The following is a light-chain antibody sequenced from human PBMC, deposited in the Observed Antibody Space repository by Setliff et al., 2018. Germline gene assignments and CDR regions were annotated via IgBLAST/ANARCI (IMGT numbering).Light chain of an antibody. CDR2: DVS. J-gene: IGLJ1*01. CDR1: SSDVGAYNY. CDR3: NSYTGSTTYV. V-gene: IGLV2-14*01. Sequence: QSALTQPASVSGSPGQSITISCTGTSSDVGAYNYVSWYQQHPGKAPKLMIYDVSNRPSGVSNRFSGSKSGNTASLTISGLQAEDEADYYCNSYTGSTTYVFGNGTKVTVL.